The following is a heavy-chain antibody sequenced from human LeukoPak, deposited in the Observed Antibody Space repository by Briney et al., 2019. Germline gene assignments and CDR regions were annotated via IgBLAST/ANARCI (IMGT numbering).Heavy chain of an antibody. J-gene: IGHJ3*02. Sequence: SETLSLTCTVSGGSISSSTYYWGWIRQPPGKGLEWMGSIHYSGSTYYSSSLKSRVTISVDMSKNQFSLRLSSVTAADTAVYYCARSYCSSSCYAVGAFDIWGQGTVVTVSS. CDR3: ARSYCSSSCYAVGAFDI. CDR1: GGSISSSTYY. V-gene: IGHV4-39*01. D-gene: IGHD2-2*01. CDR2: IHYSGST.